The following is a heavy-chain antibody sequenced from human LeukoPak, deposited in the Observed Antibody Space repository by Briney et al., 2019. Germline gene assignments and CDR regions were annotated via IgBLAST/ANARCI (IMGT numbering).Heavy chain of an antibody. CDR3: AKDPESAAAVYYFDY. Sequence: QPGGSLRLSCAVSGFTFDIAWMSWVRQAPGKGLEWVSAISGSGGSTYYADSVKGRFTISRDNSKNTLYLQMNSLRAEDTAVYYCAKDPESAAAVYYFDYWGQGTLVTVSS. CDR2: ISGSGGST. V-gene: IGHV3-23*01. CDR1: GFTFDIAW. J-gene: IGHJ4*02. D-gene: IGHD6-13*01.